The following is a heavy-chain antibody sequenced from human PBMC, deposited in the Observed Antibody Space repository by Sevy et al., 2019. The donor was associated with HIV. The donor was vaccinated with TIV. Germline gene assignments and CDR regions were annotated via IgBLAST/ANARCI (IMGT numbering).Heavy chain of an antibody. J-gene: IGHJ6*03. Sequence: GESLKISCAVSGFSFDSYGMTWVRQAPGKGLEWVSGISGSGTRTYYAVSVKGRFSISRDNSKNRLYLQMNSLRSEDTAFYYWAKGGGGHYDPDEIGYYFYYYNMDVWGKGTTVTVSS. D-gene: IGHD3-22*01. CDR1: GFSFDSYG. CDR2: ISGSGTRT. CDR3: AKGGGGHYDPDEIGYYFYYYNMDV. V-gene: IGHV3-23*01.